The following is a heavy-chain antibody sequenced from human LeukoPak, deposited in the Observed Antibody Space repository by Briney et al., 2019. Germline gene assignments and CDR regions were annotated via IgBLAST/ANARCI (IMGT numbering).Heavy chain of an antibody. CDR3: ASKTQLDGVDY. V-gene: IGHV3-11*04. D-gene: IGHD6-13*01. J-gene: IGHJ4*02. Sequence: GGPLRLSCAASGFTLSDYYMSWIRQAPGKGLEWVSYISSSGSTIYYADSVKGRFTISRDNAKNSLYLQMNSLRAEDTAVYYCASKTQLDGVDYWGQGTLVTVSS. CDR2: ISSSGSTI. CDR1: GFTLSDYY.